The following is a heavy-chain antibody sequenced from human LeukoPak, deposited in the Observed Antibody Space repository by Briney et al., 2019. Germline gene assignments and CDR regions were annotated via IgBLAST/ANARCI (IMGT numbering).Heavy chain of an antibody. CDR1: GLTFSSYW. D-gene: IGHD1-1*01. J-gene: IGHJ5*02. Sequence: GSLRLSCVASGLTFSSYWMSWIRQPPGKGLEWIGYIYYSGSTNYNPSLKSRVTISVDTSKNQFSLKLSSVTAADTAVYYCASSLEVERLGYWFDPWGQGTLVTVSS. CDR2: IYYSGST. CDR3: ASSLEVERLGYWFDP. V-gene: IGHV4-59*08.